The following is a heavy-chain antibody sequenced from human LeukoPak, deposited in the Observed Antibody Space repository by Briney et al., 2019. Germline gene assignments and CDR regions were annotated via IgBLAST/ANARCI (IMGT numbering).Heavy chain of an antibody. D-gene: IGHD6-19*01. CDR2: ISWNSGYI. J-gene: IGHJ4*02. CDR3: AKVRGTYSSGFFFDS. Sequence: GRSLRLSCAASGFTFDDYAMHWVRQPPGKGLEWLSIISWNSGYIGYADSVKGRFTVSRDNAENSVYLQMNSLRPEDTAFYSCAKVRGTYSSGFFFDSWGQGTLVTVSS. CDR1: GFTFDDYA. V-gene: IGHV3-9*01.